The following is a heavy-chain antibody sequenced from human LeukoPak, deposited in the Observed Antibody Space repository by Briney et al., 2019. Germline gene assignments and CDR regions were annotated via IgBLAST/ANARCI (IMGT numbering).Heavy chain of an antibody. J-gene: IGHJ4*02. CDR1: GYMFTGYY. D-gene: IGHD3-10*01. CDR2: INPNSGGT. CDR3: ARPNGSGSYYGGAYDY. V-gene: IGHV1-2*02. Sequence: GASVKVSCKASGYMFTGYYMHWVRQAPGQGLEWMGWINPNSGGTHYAQKFQGRVTMTRDTSISTAYMDLSRLRSDDTAVYYCARPNGSGSYYGGAYDYWGQGTLVTVSS.